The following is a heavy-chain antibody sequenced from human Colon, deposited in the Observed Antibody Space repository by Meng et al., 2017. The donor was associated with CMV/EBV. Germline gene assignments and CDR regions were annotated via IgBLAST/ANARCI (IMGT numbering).Heavy chain of an antibody. D-gene: IGHD6-19*01. CDR2: IRSKAYGGTT. J-gene: IGHJ6*02. CDR1: GFTFGDYA. Sequence: GGSLRLSCTASGFTFGDYAMSWVRQAPGKGLEWVGFIRSKAYGGTTEYAASVKGRFTISRDNAKNSLYLQMNSLRAEDTAVYYCAKVYSSGWDDGMDVWGQGTTVTVSS. V-gene: IGHV3-49*04. CDR3: AKVYSSGWDDGMDV.